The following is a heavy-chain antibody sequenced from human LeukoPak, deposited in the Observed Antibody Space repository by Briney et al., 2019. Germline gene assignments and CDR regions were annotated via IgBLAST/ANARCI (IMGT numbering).Heavy chain of an antibody. D-gene: IGHD2-15*01. J-gene: IGHJ5*02. CDR1: GGSFSGYY. V-gene: IGHV4-34*01. Sequence: NTSETLSLTCAVYGGSFSGYYWSWIRQPPGKGLEWIGEINHSGSTNYNPSLKSRVTISVDTSKNQFSLKLTSVTAADTAVYYCARGNPYKVLLRPQSNWFDPWGQGTLVTVSS. CDR2: INHSGST. CDR3: ARGNPYKVLLRPQSNWFDP.